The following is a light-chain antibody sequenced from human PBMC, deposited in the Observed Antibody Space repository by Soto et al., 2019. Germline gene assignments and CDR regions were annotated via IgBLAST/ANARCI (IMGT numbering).Light chain of an antibody. CDR3: SSYTSSSTLLYV. CDR1: SSDVGGYNY. J-gene: IGLJ1*01. V-gene: IGLV2-14*01. CDR2: DVS. Sequence: QSALTQRASVSGSPGQSITISCTGTSSDVGGYNYVSWYQQHPGKAPKLMIYDVSNRPSGVSNRFSGSKSGNTASLTISGLQAEDEADYYCSSYTSSSTLLYVFGNGTKVTVL.